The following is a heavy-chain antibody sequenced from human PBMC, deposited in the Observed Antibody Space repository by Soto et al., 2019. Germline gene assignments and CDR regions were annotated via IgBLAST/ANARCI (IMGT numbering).Heavy chain of an antibody. J-gene: IGHJ4*02. V-gene: IGHV3-11*05. CDR2: ISTTGSYT. D-gene: IGHD1-26*01. CDR3: ARIVGARLNDY. Sequence: QVQLVESGGGLAKPGGSLRLSCAASGFTFNDYYMTWFRQAPGKGLEWVSCISTTGSYTNYADSVKGRFTVSRHNANNAMYLQMNSLRDEDTAVYYCARIVGARLNDYWGQGTLVTVSS. CDR1: GFTFNDYY.